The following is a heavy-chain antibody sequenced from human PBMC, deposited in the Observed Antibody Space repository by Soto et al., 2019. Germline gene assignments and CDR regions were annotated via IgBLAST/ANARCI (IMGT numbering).Heavy chain of an antibody. CDR3: AKERATTTAFDY. CDR1: GFTFSSYG. J-gene: IGHJ4*02. CDR2: IWYDGSNK. D-gene: IGHD4-17*01. Sequence: GGSLRLSCAASGFTFSSYGMHWVRQAPGKGLEWVGVIWYDGSNKHYADSVKGRFTISRDNTKNTLFLQMNSLRAEDTAVYYCAKERATTTAFDYWGQGA. V-gene: IGHV3-33*06.